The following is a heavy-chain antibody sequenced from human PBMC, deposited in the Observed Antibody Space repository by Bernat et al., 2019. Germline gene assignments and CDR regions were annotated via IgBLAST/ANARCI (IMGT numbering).Heavy chain of an antibody. Sequence: QVQLVQSGAEVKKPGASVKVSCKASGYTFTSYGISWVRQAPGQGLEWMGWISAYNGNTNYAQKLQGRVTMTTDTSTSTAYMELRSLRSDDTAVYYCARVPELYCSGGSCRHPTDYWGQGTLVTVSS. CDR1: GYTFTSYG. V-gene: IGHV1-18*01. CDR3: ARVPELYCSGGSCRHPTDY. J-gene: IGHJ4*02. D-gene: IGHD2-15*01. CDR2: ISAYNGNT.